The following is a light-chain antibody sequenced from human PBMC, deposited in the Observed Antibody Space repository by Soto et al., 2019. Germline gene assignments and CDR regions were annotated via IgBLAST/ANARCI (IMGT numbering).Light chain of an antibody. V-gene: IGKV1-5*01. J-gene: IGKJ2*01. CDR1: QSISSW. Sequence: DIQMTQSPSTLSASVGDRVTITCRASQSISSWLAWYQQKPGKAPKLLIYDASSLESGVPSRFSGSGSGTELTPTISRLQPDDFATYYCQQYNSYEDTFGQGTKLEIK. CDR3: QQYNSYEDT. CDR2: DAS.